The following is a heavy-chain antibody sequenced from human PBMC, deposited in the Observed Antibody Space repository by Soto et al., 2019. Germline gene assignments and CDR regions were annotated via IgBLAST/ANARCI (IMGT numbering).Heavy chain of an antibody. CDR1: GYTFTSYG. J-gene: IGHJ3*02. D-gene: IGHD4-17*01. CDR2: ISAYNGNT. Sequence: XXVKVSCKASGYTFTSYGISWVRHAPGQGLEWMGWISAYNGNTNYAQKLQGRVTMTTDTSTSTAYMELRSLRSDDTAVYYCARAIYGADDAFDIWGQGTMVTVSS. V-gene: IGHV1-18*01. CDR3: ARAIYGADDAFDI.